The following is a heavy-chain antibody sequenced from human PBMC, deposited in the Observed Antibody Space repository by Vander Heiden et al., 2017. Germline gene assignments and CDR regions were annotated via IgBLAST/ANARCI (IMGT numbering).Heavy chain of an antibody. V-gene: IGHV2-5*02. J-gene: IGHJ5*02. D-gene: IGHD6-13*01. Sequence: QTSLPASDPTLVQPTLPLTLSCNISGLTLVARGVGVCWILQPPGKALEWLALSYWDDYNCYSPTRKSRLTSTRGTAKCQVVLTMNNMNKVDTAKNYGEHRPSAAGVDWFDPWGQGNLVTVSS. CDR3: EHRPSAAGVDWFDP. CDR2: SYWDDYN. CDR1: GLTLVARGVG.